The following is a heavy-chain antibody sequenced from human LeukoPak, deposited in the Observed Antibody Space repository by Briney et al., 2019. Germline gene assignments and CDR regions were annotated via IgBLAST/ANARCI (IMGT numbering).Heavy chain of an antibody. CDR2: IYPGDSDT. V-gene: IGHV5-51*01. J-gene: IGHJ3*02. CDR1: GSRFTSYW. CDR3: ARFESGDAFDI. Sequence: GESLKISCKGSGSRFTSYWIGWVRPLPGKGLEWMGIIYPGDSDTRYSPSFQGQVTISADKSISTAYLQWSSLKASDTAMYYCARFESGDAFDIWGQGTMVTVSS. D-gene: IGHD6-25*01.